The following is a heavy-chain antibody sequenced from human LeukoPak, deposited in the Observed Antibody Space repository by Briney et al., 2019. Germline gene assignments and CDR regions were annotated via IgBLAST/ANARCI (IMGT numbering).Heavy chain of an antibody. Sequence: GGSLRLSCAASGFIFSRYWMHWVRQAPGKGLVWVSRINGDGSTLSYADSVKGRFTISRDNAKNTLYLQMNSLRAEDTAVYYCVRDFGESSGYYFDYWGQGTLVTVSS. V-gene: IGHV3-74*01. J-gene: IGHJ4*02. CDR3: VRDFGESSGYYFDY. CDR2: INGDGSTL. D-gene: IGHD3-22*01. CDR1: GFIFSRYW.